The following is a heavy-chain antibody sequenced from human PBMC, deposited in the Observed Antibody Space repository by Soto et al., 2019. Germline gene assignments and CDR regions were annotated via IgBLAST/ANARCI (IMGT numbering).Heavy chain of an antibody. D-gene: IGHD2-15*01. CDR3: AKSLSRIGSEYFDY. CDR1: GFTFGSYA. Sequence: WSLRLSCAASGFTFGSYAMSWVRQAPGKGLEWVSAISGSGGSTYYADSVKGRFTISRDNSKNTLYLQMNSLRAEDTAVYYCAKSLSRIGSEYFDYWGQGTLVTVSS. CDR2: ISGSGGST. J-gene: IGHJ4*02. V-gene: IGHV3-23*01.